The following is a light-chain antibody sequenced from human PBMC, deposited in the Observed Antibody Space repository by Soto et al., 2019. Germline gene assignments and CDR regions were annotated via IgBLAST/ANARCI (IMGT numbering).Light chain of an antibody. V-gene: IGKV3-15*01. CDR2: GAS. Sequence: DIVMTQSPATLSVSPGERATLSCRASQSVSSNLAWYQQKPGQAPRLLIYGASTRAPDIPARFSGSGSGTEFTLTISSLQSEDFAVYYCQQYNSWPITFGQGTRLEIK. CDR3: QQYNSWPIT. CDR1: QSVSSN. J-gene: IGKJ5*01.